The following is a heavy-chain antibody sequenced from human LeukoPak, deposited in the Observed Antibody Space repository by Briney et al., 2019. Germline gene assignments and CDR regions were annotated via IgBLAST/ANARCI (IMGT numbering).Heavy chain of an antibody. J-gene: IGHJ4*02. CDR1: GGSFSGYY. D-gene: IGHD6-19*01. CDR2: INHSGST. V-gene: IGHV4-34*01. CDR3: ARVCCSSGWYRMNY. Sequence: PSETLSLTCAVYGGSFSGYYWSWIRQPPGKGLEWTGEINHSGSTNYNPSLKSRVTISVDTSKNQFSLKLSSVTAADTAVYYCARVCCSSGWYRMNYWGQGTLVTVSS.